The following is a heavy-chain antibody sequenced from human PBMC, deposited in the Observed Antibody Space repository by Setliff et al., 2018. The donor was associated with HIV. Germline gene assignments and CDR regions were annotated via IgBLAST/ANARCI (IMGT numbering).Heavy chain of an antibody. Sequence: TLSLTCTVSGGSISSGSYYWSWIRQPAGKGLEWIGRIYTSGSTNYNPSLKSRVTISVDTSKDHFSLHLTSVTAADTAIYYCARVDTMLLFFDLWGQGTLVTVSS. CDR2: IYTSGST. J-gene: IGHJ4*02. V-gene: IGHV4-61*02. CDR3: ARVDTMLLFFDL. D-gene: IGHD3-10*02. CDR1: GGSISSGSYY.